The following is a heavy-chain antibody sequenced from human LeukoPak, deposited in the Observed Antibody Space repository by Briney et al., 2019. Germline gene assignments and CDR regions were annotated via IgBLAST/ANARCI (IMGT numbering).Heavy chain of an antibody. Sequence: SETLSLTCTVSGDSITNNNYDWGWIRQPPGKGLEWIGRPYNPGSTDNTDSNPSLQSRVTISADTSMNQFSLRLTSVTAADTAVYYCARDFGAGTYRYGMAVWGQRTTVTVSS. V-gene: IGHV4-39*07. J-gene: IGHJ6*02. CDR3: ARDFGAGTYRYGMAV. D-gene: IGHD3-10*01. CDR2: PYNPGSTDNT. CDR1: GDSITNNNYD.